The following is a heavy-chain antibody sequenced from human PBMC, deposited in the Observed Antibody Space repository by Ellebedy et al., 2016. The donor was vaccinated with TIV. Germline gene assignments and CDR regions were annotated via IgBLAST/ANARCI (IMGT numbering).Heavy chain of an antibody. Sequence: ASVKVSCKASGFTFTSFGISGVRQAPGHGLEWMGWISAYNGDTKYAQKHQGRVTMTTDTSTATAYMELRSLRSDDTAVYYCARVGWGYSGGEEYWGQGALVIVSS. J-gene: IGHJ4*02. CDR3: ARVGWGYSGGEEY. D-gene: IGHD5-12*01. CDR2: ISAYNGDT. V-gene: IGHV1-18*01. CDR1: GFTFTSFG.